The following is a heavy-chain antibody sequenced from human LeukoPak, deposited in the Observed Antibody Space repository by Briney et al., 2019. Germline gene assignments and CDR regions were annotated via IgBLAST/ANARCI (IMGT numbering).Heavy chain of an antibody. J-gene: IGHJ4*02. CDR3: ARDRSDSSGYYDPYFDY. Sequence: GASVKVSCKASGYTFTGYYMHWVRQAPGQGLEWMGWINPNSGGTNYAHKFQGRVTITRDTSISTAYMELSRLRSDDTAVYYCARDRSDSSGYYDPYFDYWGQGTLVTVSS. V-gene: IGHV1-2*02. CDR1: GYTFTGYY. D-gene: IGHD3-22*01. CDR2: INPNSGGT.